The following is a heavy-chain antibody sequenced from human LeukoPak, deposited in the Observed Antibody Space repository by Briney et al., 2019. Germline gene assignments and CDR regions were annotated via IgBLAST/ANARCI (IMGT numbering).Heavy chain of an antibody. J-gene: IGHJ4*02. CDR3: ARARPGYCSSTSCYSFDY. Sequence: PGGSLRLSCAASGFTFTGYYMHWVRQAPGQGLEWMGWINPNSGGTNYAQKFQGRVTMTRDTSISTAYMELSRLRSDDTAVYYCARARPGYCSSTSCYSFDYWGQGTLVTVSS. D-gene: IGHD2-2*03. CDR2: INPNSGGT. CDR1: GFTFTGYY. V-gene: IGHV1-2*02.